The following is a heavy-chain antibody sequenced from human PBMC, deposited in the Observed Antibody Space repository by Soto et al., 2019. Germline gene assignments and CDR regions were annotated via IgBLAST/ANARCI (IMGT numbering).Heavy chain of an antibody. CDR1: GYTFTSYG. D-gene: IGHD1-26*01. V-gene: IGHV1-18*04. J-gene: IGHJ4*02. CDR2: ISAYNGNT. CDR3: ARGGRWGGATAFTGIDY. Sequence: ASVKVSCKASGYTFTSYGISWVRQAPGQGLEWTGWISAYNGNTNYAQKLQGRVTMTTDTSTSTAYMELRSLRSDDTAVYYCARGGRWGGATAFTGIDYWGQGTLVTVSS.